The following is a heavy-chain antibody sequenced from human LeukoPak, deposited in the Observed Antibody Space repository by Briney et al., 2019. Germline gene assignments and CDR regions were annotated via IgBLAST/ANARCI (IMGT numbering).Heavy chain of an antibody. CDR3: ARQERGYCSGGSCYYFDY. CDR2: IIAILGIA. J-gene: IGHJ4*02. D-gene: IGHD2-15*01. V-gene: IGHV1-69*04. Sequence: SVKVSCKASGGTFSSYAISWVRQAPGQWLEWMGRIIAILGIANYAQKFQGRVTITADKSTSTAYMELSSLRSEDTAVYYCARQERGYCSGGSCYYFDYWGQGTLVTVSS. CDR1: GGTFSSYA.